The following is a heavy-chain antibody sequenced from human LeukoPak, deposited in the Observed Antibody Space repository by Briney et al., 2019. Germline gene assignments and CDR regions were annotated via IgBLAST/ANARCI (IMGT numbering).Heavy chain of an antibody. D-gene: IGHD1/OR15-1a*01. CDR3: ARGTVPNAFDI. V-gene: IGHV4-30-4*08. Sequence: PLQTLSLTCSVSGGYLNSDDSYWTWIRQPPGKGLEWIGYIYYNGRTHYNPSLSSRVTLSVDTSKNQFSLKLSSVTAADTAVYFCARGTVPNAFDIWGQGTMVTVS. CDR2: IYYNGRT. CDR1: GGYLNSDDSY. J-gene: IGHJ3*02.